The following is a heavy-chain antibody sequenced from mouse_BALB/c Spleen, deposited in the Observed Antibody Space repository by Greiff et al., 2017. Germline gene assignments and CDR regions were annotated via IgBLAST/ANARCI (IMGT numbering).Heavy chain of an antibody. Sequence: EVQVVESGAELVKPGASVKLSCTASGFNIKDTYMHWVKQRPEQGLEWIGRIDPANGNTKYDPKFQGKATITADTSSNTAYLQLSSLTSEDTAVYYCAPWVYAMDYWGQGTSVTVSS. CDR3: APWVYAMDY. CDR2: IDPANGNT. CDR1: GFNIKDTY. V-gene: IGHV14-3*02. J-gene: IGHJ4*01.